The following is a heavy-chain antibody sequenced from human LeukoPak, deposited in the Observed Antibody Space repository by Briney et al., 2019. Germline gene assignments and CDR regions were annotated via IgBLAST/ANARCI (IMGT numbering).Heavy chain of an antibody. V-gene: IGHV1-8*01. CDR1: GYTFTSYD. J-gene: IGHJ4*02. CDR2: MNPNSGNT. CDR3: ARGGKFYYDSSGYSWGFDY. D-gene: IGHD3-22*01. Sequence: ASVKVSCKASGYTFTSYDINWVRQATGQGLEWMGWMNPNSGNTGYAQKFQGRVTMTRNTSISTAYMELSSLRSEDTAVYYCARGGKFYYDSSGYSWGFDYWGQGTLVTVSS.